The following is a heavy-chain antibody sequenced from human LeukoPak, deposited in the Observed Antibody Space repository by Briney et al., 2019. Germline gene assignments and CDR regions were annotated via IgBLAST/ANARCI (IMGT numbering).Heavy chain of an antibody. CDR2: INHSGST. D-gene: IGHD3-9*01. V-gene: IGHV4-34*01. CDR3: ARVVIGELRYFDWLSPNGKYYFDY. J-gene: IGHJ4*02. Sequence: SETLSLTCAVYGGSFSGYYWSWIRQPPGKGLEWIGEINHSGSTNYNLSLKSRVTISVDTSKNQFSLKLSSVTAADTAVYYCARVVIGELRYFDWLSPNGKYYFDYWGQGTLVTVSS. CDR1: GGSFSGYY.